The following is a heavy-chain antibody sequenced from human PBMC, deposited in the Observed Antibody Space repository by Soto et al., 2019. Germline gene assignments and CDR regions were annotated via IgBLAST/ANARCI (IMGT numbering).Heavy chain of an antibody. J-gene: IGHJ6*02. D-gene: IGHD1-1*01. Sequence: GGSLRLSCAGSGFIFGHYAMTWVRQAPGKGLEWISAISGRGDSTYYADAVKGRFTISRDNSKNTLYLQMNSLRFDDTAVYYCAKALDGIDDYFYAMVVWGQGTTVTVSS. CDR3: AKALDGIDDYFYAMVV. V-gene: IGHV3-23*01. CDR2: ISGRGDST. CDR1: GFIFGHYA.